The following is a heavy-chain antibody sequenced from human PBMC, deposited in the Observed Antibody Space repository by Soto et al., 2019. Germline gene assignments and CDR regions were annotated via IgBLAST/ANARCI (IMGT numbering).Heavy chain of an antibody. Sequence: QVQLVQSGAEVKESGASVKVSCKASGYTFSGYYIHWVRQAPGQAPEWVGEIGPKSGGTRYAQKFQGTVTMTKDTSITTVYMELRNLSPDDTAVYFCGRGRSGELVIFYWGQGTLVTVHS. CDR3: GRGRSGELVIFY. CDR2: IGPKSGGT. D-gene: IGHD1-26*01. CDR1: GYTFSGYY. V-gene: IGHV1-2*02. J-gene: IGHJ4*02.